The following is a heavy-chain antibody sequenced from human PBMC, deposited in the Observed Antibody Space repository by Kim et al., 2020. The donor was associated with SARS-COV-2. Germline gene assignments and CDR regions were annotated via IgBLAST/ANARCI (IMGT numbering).Heavy chain of an antibody. CDR3: ARGLTESAGAARVSV. Sequence: NPSLKRRVTIAIDTSNNQFSLKVSSVTAADTAVYYCARGLTESAGAARVSVWGQGILVTVSS. J-gene: IGHJ4*02. V-gene: IGHV4-59*09. D-gene: IGHD6-6*01.